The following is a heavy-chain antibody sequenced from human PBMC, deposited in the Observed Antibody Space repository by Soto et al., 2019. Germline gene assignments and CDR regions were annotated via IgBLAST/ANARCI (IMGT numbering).Heavy chain of an antibody. J-gene: IGHJ4*02. CDR1: GFTFSNYS. V-gene: IGHV3-23*01. Sequence: PGGSLRLSFAASGFTFSNYSMSWVRQAPGKELEWVSTISSSGASTDYADSVKGRFTISRDNSQNTLNLQMNSLRAEDTAIYYCAKNQHAMAHDYWGPGTLVTVSS. CDR3: AKNQHAMAHDY. CDR2: ISSSGAST. D-gene: IGHD2-8*01.